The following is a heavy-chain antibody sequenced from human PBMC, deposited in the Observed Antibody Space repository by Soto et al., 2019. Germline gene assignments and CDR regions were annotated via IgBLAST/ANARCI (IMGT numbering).Heavy chain of an antibody. CDR2: MNPNSGNT. D-gene: IGHD3-3*01. CDR1: GYTFTSYD. Sequence: ASVKVSCKASGYTFTSYDINWVRQATGQGLEWMGWMNPNSGNTGYAQKFQGRVTMTRNTSISTAYMELSSLRSEDTAVYYCARGSDGMRPNGFDPWGEGTLVTVSSGKGHYCARHHYDFRTPPGTWFDPWGQGTLVTVSS. V-gene: IGHV1-8*01. J-gene: IGHJ5*02. CDR3: ARGSDGMRPNGFDPWGEGTLVTVSSGKGHYCARHHYDFRTPPGTWFDP.